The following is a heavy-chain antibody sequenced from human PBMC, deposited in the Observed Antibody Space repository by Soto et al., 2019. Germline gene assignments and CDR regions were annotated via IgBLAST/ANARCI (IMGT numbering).Heavy chain of an antibody. V-gene: IGHV1-8*01. CDR1: GYTFTSYD. J-gene: IGHJ3*02. Sequence: ASVKVYCKASGYTFTSYDINWVRQATGQGLEWMGWMNPNSGNTGYAQKFQGRVTMTRNTSISTAYMELSSLRSEDTAVYCCASGLRLLEFPPSVAFDNWGLGTMVTVSS. CDR3: ASGLRLLEFPPSVAFDN. CDR2: MNPNSGNT. D-gene: IGHD3-3*01.